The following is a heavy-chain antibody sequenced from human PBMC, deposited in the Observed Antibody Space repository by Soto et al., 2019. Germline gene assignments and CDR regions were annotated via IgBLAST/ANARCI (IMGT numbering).Heavy chain of an antibody. CDR2: INHSGST. V-gene: IGHV4-34*01. Sequence: SETLSVTCAVYGGSFRGDYWTWIRQPPGTGLEWIGEINHSGSTNYNPSLKSRVTISVDTSKNQFSLKLTSVTAADTAVYYCARDKITGLFDYWGQGTLVTVS. CDR3: ARDKITGLFDY. J-gene: IGHJ4*02. CDR1: GGSFRGDY. D-gene: IGHD2-8*02.